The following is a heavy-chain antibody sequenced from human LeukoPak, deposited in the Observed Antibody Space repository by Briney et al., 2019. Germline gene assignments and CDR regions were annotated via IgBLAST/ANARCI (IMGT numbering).Heavy chain of an antibody. CDR3: ASYDSSGYGLDAFDI. CDR2: ICYSGST. V-gene: IGHV4-39*01. J-gene: IGHJ3*02. CDR1: GGSISSSSYY. D-gene: IGHD3-22*01. Sequence: PSETLSLTCTVSGGSISSSSYYWGWIRQPPGTGLEWIGSICYSGSTYYNPSLKSRVTISVDTSKNQFSLKLSSVTAADTAVYYCASYDSSGYGLDAFDIWGQGTMVTVSS.